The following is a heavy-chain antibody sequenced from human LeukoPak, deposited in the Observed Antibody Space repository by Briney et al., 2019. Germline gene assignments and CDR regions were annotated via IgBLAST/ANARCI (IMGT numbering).Heavy chain of an antibody. V-gene: IGHV3-48*02. D-gene: IGHD6-13*01. Sequence: GGSLRLSCAASGFTFSHYSMSWVRQAPGKGLEWVSYISPTSSAIHYADSVKGRFTISRDNAKYSLYLQMYSLRDEDTAVYYCARAAYSSSPDYWGQGALVTVSS. J-gene: IGHJ4*02. CDR2: ISPTSSAI. CDR1: GFTFSHYS. CDR3: ARAAYSSSPDY.